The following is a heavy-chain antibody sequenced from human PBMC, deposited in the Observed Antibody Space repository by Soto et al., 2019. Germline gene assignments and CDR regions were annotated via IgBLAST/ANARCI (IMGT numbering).Heavy chain of an antibody. Sequence: QVQLVESGGGVVQPGRSLRLSCAACGFTFSSYAMHWVRQAPGKGLEWVAVISYDGSNKYYADSVKGRFTISRDNYKNRLYLQMNSLRAEDTAVYYCARYSRGVRGGGIDYWGQGTLVTVSS. J-gene: IGHJ4*02. CDR2: ISYDGSNK. CDR1: GFTFSSYA. V-gene: IGHV3-30-3*01. D-gene: IGHD3-10*01. CDR3: ARYSRGVRGGGIDY.